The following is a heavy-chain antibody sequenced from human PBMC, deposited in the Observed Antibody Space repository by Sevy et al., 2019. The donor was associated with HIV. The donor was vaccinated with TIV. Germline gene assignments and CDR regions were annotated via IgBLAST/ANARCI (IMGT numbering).Heavy chain of an antibody. J-gene: IGHJ5*02. D-gene: IGHD6-13*01. CDR2: ISGSSTTI. CDR1: GFTFREYS. Sequence: GGSLRLSCVGSGFTFREYSMNWVRQAPGNGLEWVSYISGSSTTIEHADSVKGRFSISRDNADNSVFLQMNRLRVEDTAVYYCARSLAAAENWFDPSGQRTLVTVSS. V-gene: IGHV3-48*01. CDR3: ARSLAAAENWFDP.